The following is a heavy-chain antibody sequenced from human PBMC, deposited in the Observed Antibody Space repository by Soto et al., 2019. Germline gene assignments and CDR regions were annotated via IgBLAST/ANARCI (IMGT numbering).Heavy chain of an antibody. CDR2: ISYDGSNK. CDR3: AREAGRDGHNYEGHYYYGMDV. CDR1: GFTFSSYA. V-gene: IGHV3-30-3*01. Sequence: PGGSLRLSCAASGFTFSSYAMHWVRQAPGKGLEWVAVISYDGSNKYYADSVKGRFTISRDNSKNTLYLQMNSLRAEDTAVYYCAREAGRDGHNYEGHYYYGMDVWGQGTTVTVSS. J-gene: IGHJ6*02. D-gene: IGHD6-19*01.